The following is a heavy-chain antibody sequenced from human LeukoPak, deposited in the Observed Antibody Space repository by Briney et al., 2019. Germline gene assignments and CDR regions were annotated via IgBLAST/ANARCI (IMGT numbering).Heavy chain of an antibody. J-gene: IGHJ4*02. CDR2: IIPILGTA. CDR3: ASSVRIVVAVFDY. D-gene: IGHD3-22*01. V-gene: IGHV1-69*01. CDR1: GGTFSSYA. Sequence: SVKVSCKASGGTFSSYAICWVRQAPGQGLEWMGGIIPILGTANYAQKFQGRVTITADESTSTAYMELSSLRSEDTAVYYCASSVRIVVAVFDYWGQGTLVTVSS.